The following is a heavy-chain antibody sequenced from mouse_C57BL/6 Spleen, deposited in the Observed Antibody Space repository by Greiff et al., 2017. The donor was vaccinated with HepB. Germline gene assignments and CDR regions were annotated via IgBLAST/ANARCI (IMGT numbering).Heavy chain of an antibody. V-gene: IGHV5-16*01. CDR3: AREYDYYGSQIFDY. CDR2: INYDGSST. D-gene: IGHD1-1*01. CDR1: GFTFSDYY. J-gene: IGHJ2*01. Sequence: EVKLMESEGGLVQPGSSMKLSCTASGFTFSDYYMAWVRQVPEKGLEWVANINYDGSSTYYLDSLKSRFIISRDNAKNILYLQMSSLKSEDTATYYCAREYDYYGSQIFDYWGQGTTLTVSS.